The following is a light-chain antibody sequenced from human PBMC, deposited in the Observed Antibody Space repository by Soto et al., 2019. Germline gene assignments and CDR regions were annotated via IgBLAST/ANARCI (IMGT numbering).Light chain of an antibody. Sequence: QSALTQPASVSGSPGQSITISCTGTSSDVGGYNYVSWYQQHPGKAPKLMIYEVTNRPSGVSNRFSGSKSGNTASLTISGLKAEDEADYYCSSYTSSSIDYVFATGTKVTVL. CDR1: SSDVGGYNY. CDR2: EVT. V-gene: IGLV2-14*01. J-gene: IGLJ1*01. CDR3: SSYTSSSIDYV.